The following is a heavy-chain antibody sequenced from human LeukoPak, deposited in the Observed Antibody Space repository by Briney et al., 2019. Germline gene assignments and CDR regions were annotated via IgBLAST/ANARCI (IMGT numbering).Heavy chain of an antibody. CDR2: IYYSGST. CDR1: GGSISSSNW. J-gene: IGHJ4*02. CDR3: ARLWSGYRPPDF. Sequence: SGTLSLTCGVSGGSISSSNWWSWVSQPPGKGLEWIGSIYYSGSTDYTPSLRSRVTISVDTSKSPISLKLRSVTAADTAMYYCARLWSGYRPPDFWGQGTLVTVSS. V-gene: IGHV4-4*02. D-gene: IGHD3-3*01.